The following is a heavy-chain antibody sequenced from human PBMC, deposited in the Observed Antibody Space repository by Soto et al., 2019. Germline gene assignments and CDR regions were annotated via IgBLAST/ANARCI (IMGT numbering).Heavy chain of an antibody. D-gene: IGHD3-10*01. J-gene: IGHJ6*02. CDR1: GGSISSGGYY. CDR3: ASLEMSGSVYYGMDV. Sequence: QVQLQESGPGLVKPSQTLSLTCTVSGGSISSGGYYWSWIRQHPGKGLEWIGYIYYSGSTYYNPSLKSRVTISVDTSKNQFSLKLSSVTAADTAVYYCASLEMSGSVYYGMDVWGQGTTVTVSS. V-gene: IGHV4-31*03. CDR2: IYYSGST.